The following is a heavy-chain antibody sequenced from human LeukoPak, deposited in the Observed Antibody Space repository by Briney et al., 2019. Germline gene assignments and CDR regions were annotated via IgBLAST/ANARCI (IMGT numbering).Heavy chain of an antibody. CDR1: GYSFTSYW. Sequence: GESLKISVKGSGYSFTSYWIGWVRQMPGKGLEWMGIIYPSDSDTRYSPSFQGQVTISADKSISTAYLQWSSLKASDTAMYYCARRSRSVWYEFDYCCQGTLVTVSS. CDR3: ARRSRSVWYEFDY. CDR2: IYPSDSDT. J-gene: IGHJ4*02. V-gene: IGHV5-51*01. D-gene: IGHD6-19*01.